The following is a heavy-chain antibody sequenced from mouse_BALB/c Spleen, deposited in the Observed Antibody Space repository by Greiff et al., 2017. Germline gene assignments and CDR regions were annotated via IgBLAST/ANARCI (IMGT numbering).Heavy chain of an antibody. CDR1: GYSITSGYY. Sequence: VQLQQSGPGLVKPSQSLSLTCSVTGYSITSGYYWNWIRQFPGNKLEWMGYISYDGSNNYNPSLKNRISITRDTSKNQFFLKLNSVTTEDTATYYCARVTTVVAGFDYWGQGTTLTVSS. CDR3: ARVTTVVAGFDY. CDR2: ISYDGSN. D-gene: IGHD1-1*01. J-gene: IGHJ2*01. V-gene: IGHV3-6*02.